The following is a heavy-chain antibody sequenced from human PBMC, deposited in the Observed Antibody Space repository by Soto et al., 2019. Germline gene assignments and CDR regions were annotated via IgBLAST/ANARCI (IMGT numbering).Heavy chain of an antibody. CDR1: GGTFSSYA. J-gene: IGHJ6*02. Sequence: SVKVSCKSSGGTFSSYAISCVRQAPGQGLEWMGGIIPIFGTANYAQKFQGRVTITADESTSTAYMELSSLRSEDTAVYYCARDLDTAMVPNYYYGMDVWGQGTTVTVSS. CDR2: IIPIFGTA. V-gene: IGHV1-69*01. D-gene: IGHD5-18*01. CDR3: ARDLDTAMVPNYYYGMDV.